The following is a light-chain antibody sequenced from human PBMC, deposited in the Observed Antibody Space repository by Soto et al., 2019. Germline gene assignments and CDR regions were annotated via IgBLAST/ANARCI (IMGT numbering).Light chain of an antibody. Sequence: DIQMTQSPSSLSASVGERVTITCRASQSINSYLNWYQQKPGKAPNLLIYGASRLQSGVPSRFSGSGSGTDFTLTISSLLPEDLATYYCQQSYRTPRTFGQGTKVEIK. J-gene: IGKJ2*01. CDR2: GAS. V-gene: IGKV1-39*01. CDR1: QSINSY. CDR3: QQSYRTPRT.